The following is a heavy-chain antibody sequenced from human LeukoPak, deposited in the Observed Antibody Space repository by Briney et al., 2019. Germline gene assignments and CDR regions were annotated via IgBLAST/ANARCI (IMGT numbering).Heavy chain of an antibody. V-gene: IGHV4-30-4*01. D-gene: IGHD3-22*01. CDR1: GGSISSGDYY. J-gene: IGHJ4*02. CDR3: ARDGNYYDSSGLSY. Sequence: SETLSLTCTVSGGSISSGDYYWSWIRQPPGKGLEWIGYIYYSGSTYYNPSLKSRVTISVDTSKDQFSLKLGSVTAADTAVYYCARDGNYYDSSGLSYWGQGTLVTVSS. CDR2: IYYSGST.